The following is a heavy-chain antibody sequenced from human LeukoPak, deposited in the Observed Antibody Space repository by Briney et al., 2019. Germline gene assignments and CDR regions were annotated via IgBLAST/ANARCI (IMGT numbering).Heavy chain of an antibody. Sequence: SETLSLTCTVSGGSISSYYWSWIRQPPGKGLEWIGYIYYSGSTNYNPSLKSRVTISVDTSKNQFSLKLSSVTAADTAVYYCAALVATNRSPQMDVWGKGTTVTVSS. CDR2: IYYSGST. D-gene: IGHD5-12*01. J-gene: IGHJ6*04. CDR1: GGSISSYY. V-gene: IGHV4-59*08. CDR3: AALVATNRSPQMDV.